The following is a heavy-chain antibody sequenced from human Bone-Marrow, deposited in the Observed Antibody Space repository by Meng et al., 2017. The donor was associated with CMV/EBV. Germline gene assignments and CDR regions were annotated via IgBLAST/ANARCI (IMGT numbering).Heavy chain of an antibody. V-gene: IGHV4-34*01. CDR2: INHSGSI. D-gene: IGHD3-3*01. CDR3: ARVPPYYDFWSGFHYYYYYGMDV. CDR1: GGFFSGYY. Sequence: GSLRLSCAVYGGFFSGYYWSWIRQPPGKGLEWIGEINHSGSINYNPSLKSRVTISVDTSKNQFYLKLSSVTAADTAVYYCARVPPYYDFWSGFHYYYYYGMDVWGQGTTVTVSS. J-gene: IGHJ6*02.